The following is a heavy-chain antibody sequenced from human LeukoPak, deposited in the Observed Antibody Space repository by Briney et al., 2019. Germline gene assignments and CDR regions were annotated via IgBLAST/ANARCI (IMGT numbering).Heavy chain of an antibody. J-gene: IGHJ4*02. CDR2: ISANNGYT. D-gene: IGHD1-1*01. Sequence: EASLTVSCKASCYTFTNYGISMVGQDPGQGLEWMGWISANNGYTDYPQNLQGRVNMTTDTSTSTAYMELRSLRSDDTAMYYCERESHKTREDYWGQGTLVTVSS. CDR3: ERESHKTREDY. V-gene: IGHV1-18*01. CDR1: CYTFTNYG.